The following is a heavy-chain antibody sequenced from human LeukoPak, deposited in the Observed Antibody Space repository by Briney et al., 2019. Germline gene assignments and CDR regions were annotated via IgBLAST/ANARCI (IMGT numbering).Heavy chain of an antibody. V-gene: IGHV3-30*02. Sequence: GGSLRLSCAGSGFTFNSYVMHWVRQAPGKGPEWVALIGGDGGERYYGESVKGRFTISRDNSKNTLYVQMNSLRAEDTAVYYCAKGDQWELLRSLFDYWGQGTLVTVSS. CDR3: AKGDQWELLRSLFDY. J-gene: IGHJ4*02. CDR1: GFTFNSYV. CDR2: IGGDGGER. D-gene: IGHD1-26*01.